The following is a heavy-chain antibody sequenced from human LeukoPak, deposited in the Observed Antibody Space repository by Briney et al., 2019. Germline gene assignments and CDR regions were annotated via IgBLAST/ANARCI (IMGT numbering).Heavy chain of an antibody. Sequence: GASVKVSCKASGYTFTSYDINWVRQATGQGLEWMGWMNPNTGNTGYAQKFQGRVTMTRNTSMSTAYMELSSLRSEDTAVYYCARFTVTTSEYWYFDLWGRGTLVTVSS. D-gene: IGHD4-17*01. J-gene: IGHJ2*01. V-gene: IGHV1-8*01. CDR2: MNPNTGNT. CDR3: ARFTVTTSEYWYFDL. CDR1: GYTFTSYD.